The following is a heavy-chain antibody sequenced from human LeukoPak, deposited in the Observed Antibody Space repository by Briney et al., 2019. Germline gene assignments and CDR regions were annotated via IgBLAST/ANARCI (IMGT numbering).Heavy chain of an antibody. CDR1: GFTFSSYA. D-gene: IGHD2-21*02. CDR2: ISYDGSNK. J-gene: IGHJ3*02. Sequence: PGRSLRLSCAASGFTFSSYAMHWVRQAPGKGLEWVAVISYDGSNKYYADSVKGRFTISRDNSKNTLYLQMNSLRAEDTAVYYCATAYCGGDCYSKNAFDIWGQGTMVTVSS. CDR3: ATAYCGGDCYSKNAFDI. V-gene: IGHV3-30-3*01.